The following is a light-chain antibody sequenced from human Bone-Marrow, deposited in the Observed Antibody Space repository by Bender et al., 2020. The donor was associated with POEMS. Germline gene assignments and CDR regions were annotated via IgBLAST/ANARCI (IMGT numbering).Light chain of an antibody. CDR2: SSH. V-gene: IGLV1-44*01. J-gene: IGLJ3*02. CDR3: AVWDGSLNGWV. Sequence: QSVLTQPPSASGTPGQRVTISCSGGSSNIGAHAVNWYQHLPGTAPKLLIYSSHRRPSEVPDRFSGSRSGTSASLAISGHQSEDEADYYCAVWDGSLNGWVFGGGAKLTVL. CDR1: SSNIGAHA.